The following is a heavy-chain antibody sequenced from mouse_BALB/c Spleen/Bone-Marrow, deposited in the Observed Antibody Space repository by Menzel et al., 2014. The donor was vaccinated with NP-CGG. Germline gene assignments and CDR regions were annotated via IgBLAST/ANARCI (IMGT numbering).Heavy chain of an antibody. J-gene: IGHJ3*01. CDR2: INPSTGYT. CDR3: ARWEITTFVY. D-gene: IGHD2-4*01. V-gene: IGHV1-7*01. Sequence: QVQLQQSGAELAKPGASVKMSCKASGYTFTSYWMHWVKQRPGQGLEWIGYINPSTGYTEYNQKFKDKATLTADKSSSTAYMQLSSLTSGDSAVYYCARWEITTFVYWGQGTLVTVSA. CDR1: GYTFTSYW.